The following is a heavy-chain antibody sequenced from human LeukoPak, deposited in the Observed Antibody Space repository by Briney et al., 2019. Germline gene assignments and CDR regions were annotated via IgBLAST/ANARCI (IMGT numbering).Heavy chain of an antibody. CDR3: ARDGGAKYYYYYMDV. Sequence: SETLSLTCTVSGGSISNYYWSWIRQPPGKGLEWIGSIYYSGSTYYNPSLKSRVTISVDTSKNQFSLKLSSVTAADTAVYYCARDGGAKYYYYYMDVWGKGTTVTVS. CDR1: GGSISNYY. V-gene: IGHV4-59*01. J-gene: IGHJ6*03. CDR2: IYYSGST. D-gene: IGHD1-26*01.